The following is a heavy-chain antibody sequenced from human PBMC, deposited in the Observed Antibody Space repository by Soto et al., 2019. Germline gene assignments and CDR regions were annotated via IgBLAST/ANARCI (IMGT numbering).Heavy chain of an antibody. V-gene: IGHV1-2*02. CDR1: GYTFTGYY. CDR2: INPNSGGT. J-gene: IGHJ4*02. CDR3: ARRPYWGAALDY. D-gene: IGHD2-21*01. Sequence: ASVKVSCKASGYTFTGYYMHWVRQAPGQGLEWMGWINPNSGGTNYAQKFQGRVTMTRDTSISTAYMELSRLRSDDTAVYYCARRPYWGAALDYWGQGTLATVSS.